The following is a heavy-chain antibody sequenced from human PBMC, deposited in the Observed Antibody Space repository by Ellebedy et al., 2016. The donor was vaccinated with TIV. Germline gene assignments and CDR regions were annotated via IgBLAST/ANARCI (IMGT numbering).Heavy chain of an antibody. J-gene: IGHJ4*02. CDR3: ASGFSYGLLDY. V-gene: IGHV4-59*11. CDR2: IYYSGST. Sequence: MPSETLSLTCVVSGGSISGHYWSWIRQPPGKGLEWIGNIYYSGSTNYNPSLKSRVTISVDTSKNQFSLKLSSVTAADTAVFYCASGFSYGLLDYWGQGTLVAVSS. D-gene: IGHD5-18*01. CDR1: GGSISGHY.